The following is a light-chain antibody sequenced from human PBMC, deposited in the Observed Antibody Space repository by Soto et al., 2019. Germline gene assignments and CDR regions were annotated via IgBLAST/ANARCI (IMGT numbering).Light chain of an antibody. V-gene: IGLV2-8*01. CDR2: EVS. J-gene: IGLJ2*01. Sequence: QSVLTQPPSASGSPGQSVTISCTGTSSDIGAYNYVSSYQHHPGKAPKLIIYEVSKWPSGVPGRLSGSKSGNTASLTVPGLQDNDEAVYYCSSYAGNGKWVFGGGTKVTVL. CDR3: SSYAGNGKWV. CDR1: SSDIGAYNY.